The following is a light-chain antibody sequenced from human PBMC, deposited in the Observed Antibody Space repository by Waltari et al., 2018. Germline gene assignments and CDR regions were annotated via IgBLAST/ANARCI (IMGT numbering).Light chain of an antibody. V-gene: IGLV2-11*01. CDR2: DVS. Sequence: QSALTQPRSVSGSPGQSRTNSCPGTRTHYVPWYQQHPGNAPKLMIYDVSKRPSGVPDRFSGSKSGNTASLTISGLQADHEADYYCCSYAGSYGYVFGTGTKVTVL. CDR3: CSYAGSYGYV. CDR1: RTHY. J-gene: IGLJ1*01.